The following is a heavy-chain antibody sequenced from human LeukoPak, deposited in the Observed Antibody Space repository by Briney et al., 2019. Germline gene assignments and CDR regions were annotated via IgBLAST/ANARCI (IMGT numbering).Heavy chain of an antibody. V-gene: IGHV1-69*04. D-gene: IGHD6-19*01. J-gene: IGHJ6*02. CDR1: GGIFSTYA. CDR3: ARPYGSGQGNYYYYGMDV. CDR2: VIPKVGVT. Sequence: SVKVSCKTSGGIFSTYAINWVRQAPGQGLEWIGRVIPKVGVTNYAQKFQGRVTITADKSTSTAYMELSSLSSEDTAVYYCARPYGSGQGNYYYYGMDVWGQGTTVTVSS.